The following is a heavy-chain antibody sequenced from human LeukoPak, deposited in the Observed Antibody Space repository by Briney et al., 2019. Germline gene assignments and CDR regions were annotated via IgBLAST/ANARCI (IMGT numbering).Heavy chain of an antibody. CDR3: ARDVSGAATYDY. CDR2: IYYSGST. J-gene: IGHJ4*02. D-gene: IGHD4/OR15-4a*01. CDR1: GGSISSRSYY. Sequence: SETLSLTCTVSGGSISSRSYYWGWIRQHPGKGLEWIGYIYYSGSTYYNPSLKSRVSISVDTSKNQFSLKLSSVTAADTAVYYCARDVSGAATYDYWGQGTLVTVSS. V-gene: IGHV4-31*03.